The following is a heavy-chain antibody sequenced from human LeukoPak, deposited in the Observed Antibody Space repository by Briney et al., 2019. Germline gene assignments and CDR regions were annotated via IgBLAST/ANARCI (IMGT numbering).Heavy chain of an antibody. J-gene: IGHJ4*02. V-gene: IGHV4-34*01. Sequence: PSETLSLTCAVSGGSFSGDYWSWIRKPPGKGLEWIGEINHSGSTNNYPSPKRRVTISVATATTQFSLKRSSVTAAHMAVYYCAGGLKAARPFEYGGQGTLVTVSP. CDR2: INHSGST. CDR1: GGSFSGDY. D-gene: IGHD6-6*01. CDR3: AGGLKAARPFEY.